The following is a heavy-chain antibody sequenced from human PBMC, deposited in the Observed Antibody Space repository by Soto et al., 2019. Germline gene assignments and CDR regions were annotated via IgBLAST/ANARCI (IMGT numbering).Heavy chain of an antibody. CDR3: ANRTLGGSYTSHHRAIYYGMDV. J-gene: IGHJ6*02. V-gene: IGHV3-30*18. Sequence: QVQLVESGGGVVQPGRSLRLSCAASGFTFSSYGMHWVRQAPGKGLEWVSVISYDGSNKYYADSVKGRITISRDNSKNTLYLQMNSLRAEDTAVYYCANRTLGGSYTSHHRAIYYGMDVWGQGSTVTVSS. D-gene: IGHD3-16*01. CDR1: GFTFSSYG. CDR2: ISYDGSNK.